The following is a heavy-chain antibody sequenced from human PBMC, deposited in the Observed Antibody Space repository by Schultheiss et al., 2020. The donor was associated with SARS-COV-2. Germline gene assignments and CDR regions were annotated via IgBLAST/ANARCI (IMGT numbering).Heavy chain of an antibody. V-gene: IGHV4-59*08. J-gene: IGHJ4*02. CDR2: IFTSGST. CDR3: ARHRSYYYESSGYFDY. Sequence: SETLSLTCTVSGSSISGYYWSGVRQPPGKGLEWIGHIFTSGSTNYNPSLKSRVTISEDTSKKQFSLKLSSVTAADTAVYYCARHRSYYYESSGYFDYWGQGTLVTVSS. CDR1: GSSISGYY. D-gene: IGHD3-22*01.